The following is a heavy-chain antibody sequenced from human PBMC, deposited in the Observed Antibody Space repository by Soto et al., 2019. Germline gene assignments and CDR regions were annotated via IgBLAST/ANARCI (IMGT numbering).Heavy chain of an antibody. CDR2: IDPSDSYT. J-gene: IGHJ3*02. D-gene: IGHD3-3*01. CDR3: ATTINYDFWSGPYDAFDI. V-gene: IGHV5-10-1*01. CDR1: GYSFTSYW. Sequence: PGESLKISCKGSGYSFTSYWISWVRQMPGKGLEWMGRIDPSDSYTNYSPSFQGHVTISADESISTAYLQWSSLKASDTAMYYCATTINYDFWSGPYDAFDIWGQGTMVTVSS.